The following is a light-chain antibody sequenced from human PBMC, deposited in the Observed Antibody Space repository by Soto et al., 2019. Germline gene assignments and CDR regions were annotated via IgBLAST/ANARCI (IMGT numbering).Light chain of an antibody. J-gene: IGLJ3*02. Sequence: QAVVTQPPSASGTPGQRVIISCSGSRYNVGTNYVYWYQQFPGSAPKLLTYKNDQRPSGVPDRFSGSKSGTSASLAISGLRSEDEADYYCAAWDDTLSGPVFGGGNKVTVL. V-gene: IGLV1-47*01. CDR1: RYNVGTNY. CDR3: AAWDDTLSGPV. CDR2: KND.